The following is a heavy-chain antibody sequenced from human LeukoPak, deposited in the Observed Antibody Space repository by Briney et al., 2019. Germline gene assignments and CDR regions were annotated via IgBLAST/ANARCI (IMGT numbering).Heavy chain of an antibody. V-gene: IGHV3-48*03. J-gene: IGHJ4*02. CDR1: GFTFSSYE. CDR2: ISSSGSTI. CDR3: ARGGRWELRN. D-gene: IGHD1-26*01. Sequence: GGSLRLSCAASGFTFSSYEMNWVRQAPGKGLEWVSYISSSGSTIYYADSVKGRFTISRDNAENSLYLQMNSLRAEDTAVYYCARGGRWELRNWGQGTLVTVSS.